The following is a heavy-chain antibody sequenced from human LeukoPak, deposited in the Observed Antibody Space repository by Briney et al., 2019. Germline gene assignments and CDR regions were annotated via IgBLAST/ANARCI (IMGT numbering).Heavy chain of an antibody. D-gene: IGHD3-10*01. CDR2: IFDKGNT. CDR1: GGSINNYY. CDR3: ARARYYYGHYFDY. V-gene: IGHV4-59*01. Sequence: AETLSLTCTVSGGSINNYYWSWIRQPPGKGLEWIGYIFDKGNTNYNPSLKSRVTISLDTSKNQFSLKLSSVTAADTAVYYCARARYYYGHYFDYWGQGTLVTVSS. J-gene: IGHJ4*02.